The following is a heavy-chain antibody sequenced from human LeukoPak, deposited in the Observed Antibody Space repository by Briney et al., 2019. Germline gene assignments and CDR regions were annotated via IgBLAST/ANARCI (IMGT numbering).Heavy chain of an antibody. CDR2: SGTYGRT. J-gene: IGHJ3*02. CDR3: ARGMDGYGPDAFDI. D-gene: IGHD5-24*01. Sequence: PGGSLRLSCVASGFTFSSNVLNWVRQAPGKGLEWVSVSGTYGRTQYADSEKGRFTISRGSSKNTLYLQINSLRVEDTAVYYCARGMDGYGPDAFDIWGRGRMVTVSS. V-gene: IGHV3-23*01. CDR1: GFTFSSNV.